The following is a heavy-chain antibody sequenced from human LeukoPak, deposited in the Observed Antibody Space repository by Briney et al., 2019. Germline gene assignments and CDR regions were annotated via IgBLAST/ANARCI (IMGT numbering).Heavy chain of an antibody. CDR2: ISSSSSYI. J-gene: IGHJ4*02. CDR1: GFTFSSYS. V-gene: IGHV3-21*01. CDR3: ARESDYGGNSNDNFDY. Sequence: PGGSLRLSCAASGFTFSSYSMNWVRQAPGKGLEWVSSISSSSSYIYYADSVKGRFTTSRDNAKNSLYLQMNSLRAEDTAVYYCARESDYGGNSNDNFDYWGQGTLVTVSS. D-gene: IGHD4-23*01.